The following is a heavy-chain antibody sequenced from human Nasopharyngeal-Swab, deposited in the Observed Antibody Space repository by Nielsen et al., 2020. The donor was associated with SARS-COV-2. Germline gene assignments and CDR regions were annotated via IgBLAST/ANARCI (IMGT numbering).Heavy chain of an antibody. V-gene: IGHV4-34*01. CDR3: ARGNRYYYDSSGYYYGY. D-gene: IGHD3-22*01. J-gene: IGHJ4*02. Sequence: SETLSLTCAVYGGSFSGYYWSWIRQPPGKGLEWIGEINHSGSTNYNPSLKSRVTISVDTSKNQFSLKLSSVTAADTAVYYCARGNRYYYDSSGYYYGYWGQGTLVTVSS. CDR2: INHSGST. CDR1: GGSFSGYY.